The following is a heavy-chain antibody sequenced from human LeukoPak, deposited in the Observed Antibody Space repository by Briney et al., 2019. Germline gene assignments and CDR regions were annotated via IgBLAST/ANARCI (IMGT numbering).Heavy chain of an antibody. D-gene: IGHD3-10*01. Sequence: SETLSLTCAAYGGSFSGYYWSGIRPPPGKGLEWIGEINHSGSTNYNPSLKSRVTISVDTSKNQFSLKLSSVTAADTAVYYCARRSLLWFGGGNWFDPWGQGTLVTVFS. CDR1: GGSFSGYY. V-gene: IGHV4-34*01. CDR3: ARRSLLWFGGGNWFDP. J-gene: IGHJ5*02. CDR2: INHSGST.